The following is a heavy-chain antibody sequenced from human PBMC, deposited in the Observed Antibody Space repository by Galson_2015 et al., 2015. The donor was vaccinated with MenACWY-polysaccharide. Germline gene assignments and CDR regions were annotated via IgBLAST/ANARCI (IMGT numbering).Heavy chain of an antibody. CDR1: GSRFSNSG. D-gene: IGHD2-2*01. CDR2: IQYDGSNK. CDR3: AREGSRIVFHAFDI. V-gene: IGHV3-33*01. Sequence: SLRLSCAASGSRFSNSGMHWVRQAPGKGLEWVAVIQYDGSNKVYADSVKGRFTTSRDNSKNTVFLEMNTLGVEDTAVYYCAREGSRIVFHAFDIWGQGTMVT. J-gene: IGHJ3*02.